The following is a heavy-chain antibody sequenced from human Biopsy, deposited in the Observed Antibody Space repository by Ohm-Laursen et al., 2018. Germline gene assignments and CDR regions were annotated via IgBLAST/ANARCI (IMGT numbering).Heavy chain of an antibody. V-gene: IGHV3-23*01. CDR2: IRSTGGST. D-gene: IGHD3-3*01. CDR3: TKADDFWSPEGYYYYFSGMDV. J-gene: IGHJ6*02. CDR1: GFTFSSYA. Sequence: SLRLSCAASGFTFSSYAMSWVRQAPGKGLEWVSAIRSTGGSTYYANSVKGRFTISRDNSKNILFLQVNNLRAEDTAIYYRTKADDFWSPEGYYYYFSGMDVWGQGTTVTVSS.